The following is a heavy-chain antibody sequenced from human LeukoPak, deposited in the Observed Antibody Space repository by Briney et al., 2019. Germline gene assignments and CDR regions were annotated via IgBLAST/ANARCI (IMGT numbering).Heavy chain of an antibody. Sequence: PGESLKISCKASGYSFTSYWIGWVRQMPGKGLELMGIIYPGDSDTRYSPSFQGQVTISAVKSISTAYLQWSSLKASDTAMYYCARQWLVEENWFDPWGQGTLVTVSS. CDR2: IYPGDSDT. CDR1: GYSFTSYW. V-gene: IGHV5-51*01. D-gene: IGHD6-19*01. CDR3: ARQWLVEENWFDP. J-gene: IGHJ5*02.